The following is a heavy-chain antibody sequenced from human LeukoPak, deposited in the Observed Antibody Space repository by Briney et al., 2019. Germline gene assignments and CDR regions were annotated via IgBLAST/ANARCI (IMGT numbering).Heavy chain of an antibody. Sequence: SLRLSCEVSGFTFDDYAMHWVRQAPGKGLEWVSGINWNSGRIGYADSVKGRFTISRDNAKNSLYLQMNSLRAEDTALYYCAREWDSVATDYWGQGTLVTVSS. CDR1: GFTFDDYA. CDR2: INWNSGRI. CDR3: AREWDSVATDY. V-gene: IGHV3-9*01. J-gene: IGHJ4*02. D-gene: IGHD5-12*01.